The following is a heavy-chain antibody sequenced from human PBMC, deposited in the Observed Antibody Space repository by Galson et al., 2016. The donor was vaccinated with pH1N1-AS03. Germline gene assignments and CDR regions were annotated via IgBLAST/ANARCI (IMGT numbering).Heavy chain of an antibody. CDR2: VNLGNSNT. D-gene: IGHD1-26*01. V-gene: IGHV1-3*01. CDR1: GDTFNDNA. J-gene: IGHJ4*02. Sequence: SVKVSCKASGDTFNDNALHWVRQAPGQSLEWMGWVNLGNSNTKYSQRFQDRVIITMDTSANTAYVELRDLTSEDTAVFYCARSCDKWEVRHWGQGTLVTVSS. CDR3: ARSCDKWEVRH.